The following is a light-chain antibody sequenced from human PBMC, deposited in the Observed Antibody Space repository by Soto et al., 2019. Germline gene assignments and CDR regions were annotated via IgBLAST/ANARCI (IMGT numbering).Light chain of an antibody. CDR2: GAS. J-gene: IGKJ3*01. V-gene: IGKV3-20*01. Sequence: EIVLTQSPGTLSLSPGERATLSCRASQSVSSSYLAWYQQKPGQAPRLLIYGASSRATGIPDRFSGSGSGTDFTLTISRLEPEEFAVYYCQQYGSSPVPFGPGTKVDIK. CDR3: QQYGSSPVP. CDR1: QSVSSSY.